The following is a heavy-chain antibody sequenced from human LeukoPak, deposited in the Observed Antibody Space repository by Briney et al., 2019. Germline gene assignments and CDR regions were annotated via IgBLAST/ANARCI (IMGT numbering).Heavy chain of an antibody. D-gene: IGHD3-10*01. CDR1: GGSISSYY. V-gene: IGHV4-34*01. CDR2: INHSGST. J-gene: IGHJ4*02. CDR3: ARVGPGITMVRGPDY. Sequence: PSETLPLTCTVSGGSISSYYWSWIRQPPGKGLEWIGEINHSGSTNYNPSLKSRVTISVDTSKNQFSLKLSSVTAADTAVYYCARVGPGITMVRGPDYWGQGTLVTVSS.